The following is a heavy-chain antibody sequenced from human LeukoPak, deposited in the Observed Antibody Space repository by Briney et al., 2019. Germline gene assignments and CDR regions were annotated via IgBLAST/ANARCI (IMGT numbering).Heavy chain of an antibody. V-gene: IGHV4-59*12. CDR1: GGSISSFY. CDR3: ARVRYSSLSIDY. CDR2: IYDSGST. D-gene: IGHD6-13*01. J-gene: IGHJ4*02. Sequence: SETLSLTCPVSGGSISSFYWSWIRQPPGKGLEWIGYIYDSGSTNYNPSLKSRVTISVDTSRNQFSLKLSSVTAADTAVYYFARVRYSSLSIDYWGQGTLVTVSS.